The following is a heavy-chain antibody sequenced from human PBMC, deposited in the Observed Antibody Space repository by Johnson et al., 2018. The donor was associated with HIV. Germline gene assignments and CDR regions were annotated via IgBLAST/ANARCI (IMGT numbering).Heavy chain of an antibody. V-gene: IGHV3-30-3*01. CDR3: AKDTGGSYHYAFDN. CDR1: GFTFSSYA. J-gene: IGHJ3*02. CDR2: ISYDGSNK. D-gene: IGHD1-26*01. Sequence: QVQLMESGGGVVQPGRSLRLSCAASGFTFSSYAMHWVRQAPGKGLEWVAVISYDGSNKYYADSVKGRFTISRDNSKNTLYLQMNSLRVEDTAVYYCAKDTGGSYHYAFDNWGQGTMVTVSS.